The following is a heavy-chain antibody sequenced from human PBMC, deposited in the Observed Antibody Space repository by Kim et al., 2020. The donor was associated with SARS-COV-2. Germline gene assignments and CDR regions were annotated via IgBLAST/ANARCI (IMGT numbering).Heavy chain of an antibody. V-gene: IGHV3-33*01. Sequence: GGSLRLSCVVSGFSFSNYGMHWVRQSPGKGLEWVASIWNDGSHKYYADFVKGRFTISRDNFKNVLFLQVNSLRVEDTAVYYCARGYTDLDYWGQGTLLIVSS. CDR3: ARGYTDLDY. CDR2: IWNDGSHK. D-gene: IGHD1-20*01. CDR1: GFSFSNYG. J-gene: IGHJ4*02.